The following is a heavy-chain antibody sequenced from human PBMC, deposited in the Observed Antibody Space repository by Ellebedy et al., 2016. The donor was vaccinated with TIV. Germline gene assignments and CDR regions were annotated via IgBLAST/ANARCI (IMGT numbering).Heavy chain of an antibody. J-gene: IGHJ4*02. V-gene: IGHV1-8*01. D-gene: IGHD2-15*01. CDR1: GYTFIDFD. CDR3: GRGRGYASTGRVYYFDY. CDR2: MNPNSGNT. Sequence: AASVKVSCKASGYTFIDFDINWVRQATGQGLEWVGWMNPNSGNTGSAQKFQGRVTMTRDSSISTAYMELSSLRSDDTAVYYCGRGRGYASTGRVYYFDYWGQGSLVTVSS.